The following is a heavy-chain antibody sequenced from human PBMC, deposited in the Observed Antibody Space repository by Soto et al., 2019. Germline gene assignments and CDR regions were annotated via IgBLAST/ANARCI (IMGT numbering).Heavy chain of an antibody. CDR3: ARGGGTILAPLP. J-gene: IGHJ5*02. CDR1: GYTFTGYS. Sequence: ASVKFSCKASGYTFTGYSMHWVRQAPGQGLEWMGWINPNSGATKYAQKFQGRVTLSRDTSIRTAYMELSGLRSDDTAVYYCARGGGTILAPLPWGQGTLVTVS. V-gene: IGHV1-2*02. CDR2: INPNSGAT. D-gene: IGHD3-3*01.